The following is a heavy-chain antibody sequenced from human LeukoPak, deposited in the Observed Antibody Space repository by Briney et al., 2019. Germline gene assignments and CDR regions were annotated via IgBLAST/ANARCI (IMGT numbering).Heavy chain of an antibody. CDR2: IKQDGSEK. V-gene: IGHV3-7*01. CDR3: ARSVVADV. Sequence: GGSLRLSCAASGFSFSSYLISWVRQAPGEGLEWVANIKQDGSEKYYVDSVKGRFTISRDNAKNSLYLQMNSLRAEDTAVYYCARSVVADVWGQGTTVTVSS. J-gene: IGHJ6*02. CDR1: GFSFSSYL. D-gene: IGHD2-15*01.